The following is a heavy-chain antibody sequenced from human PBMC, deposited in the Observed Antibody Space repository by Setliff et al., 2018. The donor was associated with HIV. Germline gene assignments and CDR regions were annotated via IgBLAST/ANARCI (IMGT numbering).Heavy chain of an antibody. CDR2: IYYSGST. CDR3: ATHGAQ. Sequence: SETLSLTCTVSGGSITTSTFYWGWIRQPPGKGLEWIGSIYYSGSTYYNPSLKSRLTITQHTSKNHSSLSLSSVTAADTAVYYCATHGAQWGQGTLVPVSS. D-gene: IGHD1-26*01. J-gene: IGHJ4*02. CDR1: GGSITTSTFY. V-gene: IGHV4-39*01.